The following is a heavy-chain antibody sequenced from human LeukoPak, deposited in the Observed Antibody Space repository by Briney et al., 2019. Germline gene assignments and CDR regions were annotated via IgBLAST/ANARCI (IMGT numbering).Heavy chain of an antibody. Sequence: SETLSLACAVYGGSFSGYFWNWIRQPPGKGLEWIGEINDSGSTNYNSSLNSRVIISVDTSKNQFSLKLRSVTVADTAVYYCARHRYSSSWYIDYWGQGTLVTVSS. D-gene: IGHD6-13*01. J-gene: IGHJ4*02. V-gene: IGHV4-34*01. CDR3: ARHRYSSSWYIDY. CDR2: INDSGST. CDR1: GGSFSGYF.